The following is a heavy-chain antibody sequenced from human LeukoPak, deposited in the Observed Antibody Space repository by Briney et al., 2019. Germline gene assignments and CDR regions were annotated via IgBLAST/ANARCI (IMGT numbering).Heavy chain of an antibody. CDR2: ISPYSGNR. D-gene: IGHD2-21*01. CDR1: GYIFTSYG. Sequence: ASVKVSCKASGYIFTSYGISWVRQAPGQGLEWMGWISPYSGNRNFAQKLQGRVTMATDTSTSTAYMELGSLRSEDTAVYYCARVVISPNWFDPWGQGTLVTVSS. CDR3: ARVVISPNWFDP. V-gene: IGHV1-18*01. J-gene: IGHJ5*02.